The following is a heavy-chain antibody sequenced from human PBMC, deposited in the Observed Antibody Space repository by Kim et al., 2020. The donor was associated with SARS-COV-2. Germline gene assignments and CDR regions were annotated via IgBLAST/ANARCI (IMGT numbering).Heavy chain of an antibody. CDR2: T. D-gene: IGHD2-21*01. CDR3: TRDSYFYYGMDV. J-gene: IGHJ6*02. V-gene: IGHV3-66*01. Sequence: TYHADSVKGRFTIFRDDSKNTLDLQIESLRVEDTGVYYCTRDSYFYYGMDVWGQGTTVTVS.